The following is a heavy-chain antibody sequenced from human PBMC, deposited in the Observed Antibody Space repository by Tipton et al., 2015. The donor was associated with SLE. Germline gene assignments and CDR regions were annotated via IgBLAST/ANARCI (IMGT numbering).Heavy chain of an antibody. CDR1: GYTFTSCG. V-gene: IGHV1-18*01. CDR2: ISAYNGNT. Sequence: QVQLVQSGAEVKKPGASVKVSCKASGYTFTSCGISWVRQAPGQGPEWMGWISAYNGNTNYAQKLQGRVTMTTDTSTSTAYMELRSLRSDDTAVYYCARDSSSGWSEGWFDPWGQGTLVTVSS. D-gene: IGHD6-19*01. CDR3: ARDSSSGWSEGWFDP. J-gene: IGHJ5*02.